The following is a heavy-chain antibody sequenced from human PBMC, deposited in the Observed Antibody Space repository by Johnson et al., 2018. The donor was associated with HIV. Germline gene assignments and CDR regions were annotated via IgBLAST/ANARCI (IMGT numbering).Heavy chain of an antibody. V-gene: IGHV3-9*01. Sequence: VQLVESGGGVVRPGGSLRLSCAASGFSFDDYAMHWVRQAPGKGLEWVSGISWNSGDVGYADSVEGRFTISRDNSKKTLYLQMNSLRAEDTAVYYCARVRGYSYGAHAFDIWGQGTMVTVSS. D-gene: IGHD5-18*01. CDR2: ISWNSGDV. CDR3: ARVRGYSYGAHAFDI. CDR1: GFSFDDYA. J-gene: IGHJ3*02.